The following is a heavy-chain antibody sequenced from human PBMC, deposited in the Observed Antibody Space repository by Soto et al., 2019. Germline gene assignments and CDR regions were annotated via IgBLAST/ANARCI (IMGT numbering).Heavy chain of an antibody. CDR1: GGSFSGYY. D-gene: IGHD4-17*01. Sequence: SETLSLTCAVYGGSFSGYYRSWIRQPPGKGLEWIGEINHSGSTNYNPSLKSRVTISVDTSKNRFSLKLSSVTAADTAVYYCARVGTTVTPNYYYYYYMDVWGKGTTVTVSS. J-gene: IGHJ6*03. CDR3: ARVGTTVTPNYYYYYYMDV. CDR2: INHSGST. V-gene: IGHV4-34*01.